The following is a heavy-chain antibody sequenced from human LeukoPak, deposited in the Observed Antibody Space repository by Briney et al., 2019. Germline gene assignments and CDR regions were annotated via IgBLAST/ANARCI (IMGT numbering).Heavy chain of an antibody. CDR2: ISSSSSYI. J-gene: IGHJ6*03. CDR1: GFTFSDYY. D-gene: IGHD5-18*01. V-gene: IGHV3-11*06. CDR3: ARADTAMVLYYYYMDV. Sequence: GGSLRLSCAASGFTFSDYYMSWIRQAPGKGLEWVSSISSSSSYIYYADSVKGRFTISRDNAKNSLYLQMNSLRAEDTAVYYCARADTAMVLYYYYMDVWGKGTTVTVSS.